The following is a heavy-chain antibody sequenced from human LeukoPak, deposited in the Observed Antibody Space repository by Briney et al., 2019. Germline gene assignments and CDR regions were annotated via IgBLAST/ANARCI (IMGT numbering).Heavy chain of an antibody. CDR1: GFTFSTSW. J-gene: IGHJ4*02. V-gene: IGHV3-7*04. Sequence: PGGSPRLSCEVSGFTFSTSWMSWVRQAPGQGLEWVDNINQDEGHKDYVDSVKGRFTVSRDNAKNSLYLQMNRLRVDDTAMYFCVRGVEYWGQGTPVTVSS. CDR3: VRGVEY. CDR2: INQDEGHK.